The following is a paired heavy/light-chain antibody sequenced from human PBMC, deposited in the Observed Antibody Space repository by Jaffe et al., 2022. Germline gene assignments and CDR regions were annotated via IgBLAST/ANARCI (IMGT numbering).Light chain of an antibody. V-gene: IGKV3-15*01. CDR3: QQYNNWGT. CDR1: QSVSSN. CDR2: GAS. Sequence: EIVMTQSPATLSVSPGERATLSCRASQSVSSNLAWYQQKPGQAPRLLIYGASTRATGIPARFSGSGSGTEFTLTISSLQSEDFAVYYCQQYNNWGTFGQGTKVEIK. J-gene: IGKJ1*01.
Heavy chain of an antibody. CDR3: AKPAASSNETYYDFWSGYYTWYYYYYMDV. V-gene: IGHV3-30*02. CDR1: GFTFSSYG. D-gene: IGHD3-3*01. Sequence: QVQLVESGGGVVQPGGSLRLSCAASGFTFSSYGMHWVRQAPGKGLEWVAFIRYDGSNKYYADSVKGRFTISRDNSKNTLYLQMNSLRAEDTAVYYCAKPAASSNETYYDFWSGYYTWYYYYYMDVWGKGTTVTVSS. CDR2: IRYDGSNK. J-gene: IGHJ6*03.